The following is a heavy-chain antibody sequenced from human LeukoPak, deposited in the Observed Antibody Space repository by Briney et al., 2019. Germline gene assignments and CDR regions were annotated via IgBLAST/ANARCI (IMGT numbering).Heavy chain of an antibody. CDR3: ANSPGGYSLWFDP. CDR2: IYHSGST. CDR1: GGSISSGGYS. V-gene: IGHV4-30-2*01. D-gene: IGHD2-15*01. Sequence: SETLSLTCAVSGGSISSGGYSWSWIRQPPGKGLEWIGYIYHSGSTYYNPSLKSRVTISVDRSKNQFSLKLSSVTAADTAVYYCANSPGGYSLWFDPWGQGTLVTVSS. J-gene: IGHJ5*02.